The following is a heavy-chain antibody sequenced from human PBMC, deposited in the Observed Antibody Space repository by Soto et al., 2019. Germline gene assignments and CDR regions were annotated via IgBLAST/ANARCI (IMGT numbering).Heavy chain of an antibody. CDR1: GFIFRNNA. J-gene: IGHJ3*02. Sequence: GGSLRLSCVASGFIFRNNAMHWVRQAPGKGLEWMAVISHDATKNYYADSVKGRFTISRDNSKNTLYLQMNGLTTDDTAVYYCAKDFGAWSSFDIWGQGTMVTVSS. V-gene: IGHV3-30*18. D-gene: IGHD6-19*01. CDR3: AKDFGAWSSFDI. CDR2: ISHDATKN.